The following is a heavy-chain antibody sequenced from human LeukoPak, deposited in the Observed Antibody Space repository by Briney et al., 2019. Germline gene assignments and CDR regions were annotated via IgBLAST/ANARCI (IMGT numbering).Heavy chain of an antibody. CDR1: GGSITSFY. V-gene: IGHV4-4*07. D-gene: IGHD1-26*01. Sequence: SETLSLTCTVSGGSITSFYWNWIRQPAGKGLGWIGRIDTSGSTNYNPSLKSRVTMSVDTSKNQFSLRLSSVTAADTAVYYCARGQWELLRYNYIDVWGKGNPVTVSS. CDR3: ARGQWELLRYNYIDV. CDR2: IDTSGST. J-gene: IGHJ6*03.